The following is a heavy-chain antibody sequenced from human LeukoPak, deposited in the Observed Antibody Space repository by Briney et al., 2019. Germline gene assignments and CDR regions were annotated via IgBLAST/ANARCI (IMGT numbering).Heavy chain of an antibody. J-gene: IGHJ4*02. CDR1: GGSISSSSYY. D-gene: IGHD2-8*01. CDR3: RRGCTNGVCPFDY. V-gene: IGHV4-39*01. CDR2: IYYSGSA. Sequence: SESLSLTCTVSGGSISSSSYYWGWIRQPPGKGLEWIGSIYYSGSAYYSPSLKSRVTISVDTSKNQFSLKLSSVTAADTAVYYCRRGCTNGVCPFDYWGQGTLVTVSS.